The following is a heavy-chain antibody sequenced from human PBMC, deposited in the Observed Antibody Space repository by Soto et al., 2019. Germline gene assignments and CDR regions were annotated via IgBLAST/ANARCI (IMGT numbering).Heavy chain of an antibody. CDR2: ISSSGSTI. J-gene: IGHJ4*02. Sequence: QVQLVESGGGLVKPGGSLRLSCAASGFTFSDYYMSWIRQAPGKGLEWVSYISSSGSTIYYADSVKGRFTISRDKAKNSLYLQMNSLRAEDTAVYYCASGYCSGGSCYHLPEIDYWGQGTLVTVSS. CDR1: GFTFSDYY. CDR3: ASGYCSGGSCYHLPEIDY. D-gene: IGHD2-15*01. V-gene: IGHV3-11*01.